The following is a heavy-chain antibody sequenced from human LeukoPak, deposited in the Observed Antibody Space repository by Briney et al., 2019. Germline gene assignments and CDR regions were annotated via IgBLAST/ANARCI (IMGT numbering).Heavy chain of an antibody. Sequence: GGSLRLSCAASGFTFSSYAMSWVRQAPGKGLEWVSAISGSGGSTYYADSVKGRFTISRDNSKNTLYLQMNSLRAEDTAVYYCAKVVVGTGAAGDYFDYWGQGTLVTVSS. V-gene: IGHV3-23*01. J-gene: IGHJ4*02. CDR1: GFTFSSYA. CDR3: AKVVVGTGAAGDYFDY. D-gene: IGHD2-2*01. CDR2: ISGSGGST.